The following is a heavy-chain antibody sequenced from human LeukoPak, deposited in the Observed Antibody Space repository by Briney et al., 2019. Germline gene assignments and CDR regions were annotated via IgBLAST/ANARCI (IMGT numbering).Heavy chain of an antibody. CDR2: ISYDGSNK. CDR3: AKEGPGGYNYFDY. J-gene: IGHJ4*02. CDR1: GFTFSSYG. Sequence: GGSLRLSCAASGFTFSSYGMHWVRQAPGKGLEWVAVISYDGSNKYYADSVKGRFTISRDNSKNTLYLQMNSLRAEDTAVYYCAKEGPGGYNYFDYWGQGTLVTVSS. D-gene: IGHD5-24*01. V-gene: IGHV3-30*18.